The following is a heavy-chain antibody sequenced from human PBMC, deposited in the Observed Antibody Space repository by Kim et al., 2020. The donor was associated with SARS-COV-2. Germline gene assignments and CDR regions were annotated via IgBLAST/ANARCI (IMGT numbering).Heavy chain of an antibody. CDR3: ARDSMVRGVIPGLYDY. V-gene: IGHV1-3*01. J-gene: IGHJ4*02. D-gene: IGHD3-10*01. Sequence: QGEATITRDTSASTAYMELSSLRSEDTAVYYCARDSMVRGVIPGLYDYWGQGTLVTVSS.